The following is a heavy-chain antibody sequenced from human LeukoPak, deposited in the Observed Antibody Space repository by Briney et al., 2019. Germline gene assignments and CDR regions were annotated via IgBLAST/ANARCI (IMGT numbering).Heavy chain of an antibody. V-gene: IGHV4-39*07. CDR2: IYYSGST. CDR1: GGSISSRSYY. Sequence: PSETLSLTCTVSGGSISSRSYYWGWIRQPPGKGLEWIGTIYYSGSTYYNPSLKSRVTISVDTSKNQFSLKLSSVTAADTAVYYCARDSSGYYFPEWGQGTLVTVSS. J-gene: IGHJ4*02. CDR3: ARDSSGYYFPE. D-gene: IGHD3-22*01.